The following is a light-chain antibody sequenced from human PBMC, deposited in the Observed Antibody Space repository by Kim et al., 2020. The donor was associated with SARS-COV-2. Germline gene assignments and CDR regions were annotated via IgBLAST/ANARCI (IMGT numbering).Light chain of an antibody. CDR2: GNC. J-gene: IGLJ1*01. CDR1: GPNFGAGYD. V-gene: IGLV1-40*01. Sequence: VTCTCNARGPNFGAGYDVHWDQRLPGTAPKHLSCGNCNGPAGVPDRFSGSKSGTSASLAITGLQAEDEADYYCQSYDSSLSALYVFGTGTKVTVL. CDR3: QSYDSSLSALYV.